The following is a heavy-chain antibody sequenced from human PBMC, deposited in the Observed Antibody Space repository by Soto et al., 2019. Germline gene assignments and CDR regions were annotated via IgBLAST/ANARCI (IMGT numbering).Heavy chain of an antibody. V-gene: IGHV4-59*01. D-gene: IGHD2-21*02. CDR1: GGSISSYY. J-gene: IGHJ4*02. CDR2: IYYSGST. CDR3: AGKPLAYCGGDCYSPFDY. Sequence: QVQLQESGPGLVKPSETLSLTCTVSGGSISSYYWSWIRQPPGKGLEWIGYIYYSGSTNYNPSLKSRVTISVDTSKNQFSLKLSSVTAADTAVYYCAGKPLAYCGGDCYSPFDYWGQGTLVTVSS.